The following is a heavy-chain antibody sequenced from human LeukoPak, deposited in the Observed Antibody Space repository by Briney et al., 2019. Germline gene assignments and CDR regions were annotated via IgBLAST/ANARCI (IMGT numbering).Heavy chain of an antibody. J-gene: IGHJ4*02. CDR2: IYPGDSDT. CDR1: GYSFTSYW. V-gene: IGHV5-51*01. Sequence: GESLKISCKGSGYSFTSYWIGWMRQMPGKGLEWMGIIYPGDSDTRYSPSFQGQVTISADKSISTAYLQWSSLKASDTAMYYCARQSRIAVAGIGNFDYWGQGTLVTVSS. CDR3: ARQSRIAVAGIGNFDY. D-gene: IGHD6-19*01.